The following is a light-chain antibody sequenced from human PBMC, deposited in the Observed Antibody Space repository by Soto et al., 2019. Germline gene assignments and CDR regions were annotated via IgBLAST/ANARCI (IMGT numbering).Light chain of an antibody. CDR1: QGIGND. V-gene: IGKV1-17*01. Sequence: DIQMTQSPSSLSASVGDRVTITCRASQGIGNDLGWYQQKPGNAPKRLIFAASSLQSGVPSRFSGSEIGEEFTLTISSMQPEDFATYYCQRYNSYPLTFGGGTKVEVK. CDR3: QRYNSYPLT. CDR2: AAS. J-gene: IGKJ4*01.